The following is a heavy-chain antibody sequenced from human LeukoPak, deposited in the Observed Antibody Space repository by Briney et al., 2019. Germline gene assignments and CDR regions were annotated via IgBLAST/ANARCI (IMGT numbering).Heavy chain of an antibody. Sequence: ASVKVSCKASGYTFTGYYMHWVRQAPGQGLEWMGWINPNSGGTNYAQKFQGRVTMTRDTSISTAYMELSRLRSDDTAVYYCAGVRSLLDAFDIWGQGTMVTVSS. D-gene: IGHD2-15*01. V-gene: IGHV1-2*02. CDR1: GYTFTGYY. J-gene: IGHJ3*02. CDR3: AGVRSLLDAFDI. CDR2: INPNSGGT.